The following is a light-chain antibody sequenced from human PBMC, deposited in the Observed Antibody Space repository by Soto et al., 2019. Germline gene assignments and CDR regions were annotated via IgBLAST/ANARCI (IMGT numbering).Light chain of an antibody. J-gene: IGLJ1*01. CDR2: DVS. CDR1: SSDVGSYNR. V-gene: IGLV2-11*01. Sequence: QSALTQPPSVSGSPGQSVTISCTGTSSDVGSYNRVSWYQQPPGTAPKLMIYDVSKRPSGVPDRFSGSKSGNTASLTISGLQAEDEADYYCCSYAGSYTFPYVFGTGTKVTVL. CDR3: CSYAGSYTFPYV.